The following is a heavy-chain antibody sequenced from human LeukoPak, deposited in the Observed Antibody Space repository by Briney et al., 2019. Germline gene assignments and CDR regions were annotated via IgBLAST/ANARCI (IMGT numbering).Heavy chain of an antibody. CDR3: ARVGGIAARGYYYGMDV. D-gene: IGHD6-6*01. J-gene: IGHJ6*02. V-gene: IGHV3-30*19. Sequence: GGSLRLSCAASGFTFSSYGMHWVRQAPGKGLEWVAVIWYDGSNKYYADSVKGRFTISRDNSKNTLYLQMNSLRAEDTAVYYCARVGGIAARGYYYGMDVWGQGTTVTVSS. CDR1: GFTFSSYG. CDR2: IWYDGSNK.